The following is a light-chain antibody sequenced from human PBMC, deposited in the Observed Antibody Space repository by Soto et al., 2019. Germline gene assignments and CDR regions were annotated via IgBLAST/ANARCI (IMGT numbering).Light chain of an antibody. Sequence: DIQLTQSPSSLLPPEGARATITSRASRAISIFLAWYQQKPGKVPKLLIYAASTLQSGVPSRFSGSGSGTDFTLTISSLQPEDVATYYCQKYNSAPRTFGQGTKVEIK. V-gene: IGKV1-27*01. CDR2: AAS. CDR3: QKYNSAPRT. J-gene: IGKJ1*01. CDR1: RAISIF.